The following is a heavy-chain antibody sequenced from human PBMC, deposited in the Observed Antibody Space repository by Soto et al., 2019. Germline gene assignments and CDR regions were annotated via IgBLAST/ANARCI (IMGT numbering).Heavy chain of an antibody. CDR2: ISNDGSAD. Sequence: QAQLVESGGSVVQPGRSLRLSCAASGFTFNNYGIHWVRQAPGKGLEWVAAISNDGSADYYADSVKGRFTISRDNPKNTVYLQMNNLKREDTAVSSCANQGRGSYFGYWGQGTLVTVSS. CDR1: GFTFNNYG. V-gene: IGHV3-30*18. CDR3: ANQGRGSYFGY. D-gene: IGHD3-16*01. J-gene: IGHJ4*02.